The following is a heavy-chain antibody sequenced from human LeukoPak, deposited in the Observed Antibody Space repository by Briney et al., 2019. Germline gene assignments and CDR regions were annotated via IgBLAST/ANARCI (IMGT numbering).Heavy chain of an antibody. Sequence: GGSLRLSCSASGFTMSNCWMTWVRQAPGKGLEWVANMNQDGSRIYYVDSVKGRFTISRDNAKNSLHLQMSSLRADDTAVYYCARDPPPDDTSGYLDYWGQGALVTVSS. CDR3: ARDPPPDDTSGYLDY. D-gene: IGHD3-22*01. V-gene: IGHV3-7*04. J-gene: IGHJ4*02. CDR2: MNQDGSRI. CDR1: GFTMSNCW.